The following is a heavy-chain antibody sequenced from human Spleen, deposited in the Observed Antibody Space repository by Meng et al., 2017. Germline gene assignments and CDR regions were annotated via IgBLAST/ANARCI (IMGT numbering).Heavy chain of an antibody. CDR2: INPNSGGT. J-gene: IGHJ6*02. V-gene: IGHV1-2*06. CDR3: ARDDYGDYEIYYGMDV. Sequence: ASVKVSCKALGGIFSNYVIGWVRQAPGQGLEWMGRINPNSGGTNYAQKFQGRVTMTRDTSISTAYMELSRLRSDDTAVYYCARDDYGDYEIYYGMDVWGQGTTVTVSS. D-gene: IGHD4-17*01. CDR1: GGIFSNYV.